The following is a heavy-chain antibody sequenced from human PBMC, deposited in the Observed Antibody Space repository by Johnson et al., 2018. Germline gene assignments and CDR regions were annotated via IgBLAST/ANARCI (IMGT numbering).Heavy chain of an antibody. CDR1: RFTFSDYY. Sequence: QVQLVESGGGLVKPGGSLRLSCEASRFTFSDYYMSWIRQAPGKGLEWLSYISSSGTMKSYVDSVKGRFTISRDNAKKSLYLQMSSLRVEDTALYYCARGNYNDPIYIWGQGTMVTVSS. J-gene: IGHJ3*02. CDR3: ARGNYNDPIYI. CDR2: ISSSGTMK. D-gene: IGHD3-10*01. V-gene: IGHV3-11*04.